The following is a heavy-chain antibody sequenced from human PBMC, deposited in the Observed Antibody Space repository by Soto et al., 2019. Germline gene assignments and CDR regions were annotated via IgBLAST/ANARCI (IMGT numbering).Heavy chain of an antibody. CDR1: GGSISRYY. D-gene: IGHD2-2*01. J-gene: IGHJ5*02. V-gene: IGHV4-59*08. CDR2: IYYSGST. CDR3: GRSLKVPAAIGWFDH. Sequence: PSETQSLTCRVSGGSISRYYWSWIRQPPEKGLGWLGCIYYSGSTNYNPSHKSRVTISVDTSKNQFSLKLNSVTAADTAVYSCGRSLKVPAAIGWFDHWGQGTLVTVSS.